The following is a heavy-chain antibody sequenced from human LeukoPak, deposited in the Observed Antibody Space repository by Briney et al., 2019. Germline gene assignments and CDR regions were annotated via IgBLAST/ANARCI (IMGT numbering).Heavy chain of an antibody. Sequence: PGGSLRLSCAGSGFILSDVWMSWVRQVPGKGLEWVGRIKSKSDGGTIDYAAPVKGRITMSRDDSRKTLSLELNNLKTEDTGMYYCTTDLDYWGQGTLVTVSS. V-gene: IGHV3-15*01. J-gene: IGHJ4*02. CDR1: GFILSDVW. CDR3: TTDLDY. CDR2: IKSKSDGGTI.